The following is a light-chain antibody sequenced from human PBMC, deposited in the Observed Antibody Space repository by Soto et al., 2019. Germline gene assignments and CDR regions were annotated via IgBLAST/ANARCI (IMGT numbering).Light chain of an antibody. V-gene: IGKV1-5*03. Sequence: DIPMTQSPSTLSASVGDRVTITCRASQSISSRLAWYQQKPGKAPKLLIYKASSLESGVPSRFSGSGSGTEFTLTISSLQPDDFATYYCQQYNSYPWTFGHGTKVEIK. J-gene: IGKJ1*01. CDR3: QQYNSYPWT. CDR1: QSISSR. CDR2: KAS.